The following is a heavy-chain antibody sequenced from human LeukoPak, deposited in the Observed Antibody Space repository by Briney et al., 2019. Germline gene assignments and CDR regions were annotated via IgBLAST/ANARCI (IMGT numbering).Heavy chain of an antibody. CDR2: IYHSGST. CDR3: ARGPVVVAATDNWFDP. CDR1: GGSISSSNW. V-gene: IGHV4-4*02. Sequence: SETLSLTCAVSGGSISSSNWWSWVRQPPGKGLEWIGEIYHSGSTNHNPSLKSRVTISVDKSKNQFSLKLSSVTAADTAVYYCARGPVVVAATDNWFDPWGQGTLVTVSS. D-gene: IGHD2-15*01. J-gene: IGHJ5*02.